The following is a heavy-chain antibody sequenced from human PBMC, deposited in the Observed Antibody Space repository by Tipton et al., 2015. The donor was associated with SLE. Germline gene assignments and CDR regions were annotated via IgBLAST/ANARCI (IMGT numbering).Heavy chain of an antibody. Sequence: TLSLTCAVYGGSFSGYYWSWIRQPPGKGLEWIGEINHSGSTNYNPSLKSRVTISVDTSKNQFSLKLSSVTAADTAVYYCARGGPITMVREVLGWFDPWGQGTLVTVSS. J-gene: IGHJ5*02. CDR1: GGSFSGYY. D-gene: IGHD3-10*01. V-gene: IGHV4-34*01. CDR2: INHSGST. CDR3: ARGGPITMVREVLGWFDP.